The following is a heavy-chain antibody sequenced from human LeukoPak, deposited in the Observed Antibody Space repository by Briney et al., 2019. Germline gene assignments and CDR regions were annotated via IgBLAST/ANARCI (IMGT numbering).Heavy chain of an antibody. CDR2: ISAYNGNT. J-gene: IGHJ4*02. D-gene: IGHD3-22*01. V-gene: IGHV1-18*01. Sequence: ASVTVSCKASGYTFTSYGISWVRQAPGQGLEWMGWISAYNGNTNYAQKLQGRVTMTTDTSTSTAYMELRSLRSDDTAVYYCAREAYYDSSGSRGYYFDYWGQGTLVTVSS. CDR1: GYTFTSYG. CDR3: AREAYYDSSGSRGYYFDY.